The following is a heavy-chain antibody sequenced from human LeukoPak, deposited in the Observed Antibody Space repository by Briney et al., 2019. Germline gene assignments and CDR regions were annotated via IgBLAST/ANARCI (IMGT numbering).Heavy chain of an antibody. D-gene: IGHD3-3*01. V-gene: IGHV3-66*01. CDR2: IHSGGNT. Sequence: GGSLRLSCAASGFTVSSNYMSWVRQAPGKGLEWVSVIHSGGNTYYADSVKGRFTISRDNSKNTLYLQMNSLRAEDTAVYYCARDWNYYYMDVWGKGTTVTISS. CDR3: ARDWNYYYMDV. CDR1: GFTVSSNY. J-gene: IGHJ6*03.